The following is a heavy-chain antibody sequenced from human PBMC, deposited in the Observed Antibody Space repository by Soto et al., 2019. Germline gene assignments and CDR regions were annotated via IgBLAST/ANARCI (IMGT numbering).Heavy chain of an antibody. Sequence: SETLSLTCTVSGGSISSYYWSWIRQPPGKGLEWIGYIYYSGSTTYNPSLKSRVTMSIDTSKNQFSLRLTSVSAADTAVYFCARDGAATGSVYLDYWGQGTLVTVSS. CDR2: IYYSGST. CDR1: GGSISSYY. V-gene: IGHV4-59*01. J-gene: IGHJ4*02. CDR3: ARDGAATGSVYLDY. D-gene: IGHD6-13*01.